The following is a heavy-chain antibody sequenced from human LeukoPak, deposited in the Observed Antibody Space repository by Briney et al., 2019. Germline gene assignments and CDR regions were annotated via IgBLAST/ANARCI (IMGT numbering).Heavy chain of an antibody. D-gene: IGHD3-3*01. CDR1: GGSISSGDYY. V-gene: IGHV4-30-4*01. CDR2: IYYSGST. Sequence: SETLSLTCTVSGGSISSGDYYWSWIRQPPGKGLEWFGYIYYSGSTYYNPSLKSRVTISVDPSKNQFPLKLSSVTAADTAVYYCAMDFWSGYMGYYYYYGMDVWGQGTTVTVSS. J-gene: IGHJ6*01. CDR3: AMDFWSGYMGYYYYYGMDV.